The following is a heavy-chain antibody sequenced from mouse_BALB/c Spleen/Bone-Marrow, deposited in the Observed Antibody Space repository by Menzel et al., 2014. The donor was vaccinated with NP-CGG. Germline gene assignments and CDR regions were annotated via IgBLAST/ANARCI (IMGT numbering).Heavy chain of an antibody. V-gene: IGHV5-12-2*01. CDR1: GFTFTSYT. J-gene: IGHJ3*01. CDR2: ISNGGGST. D-gene: IGHD2-4*01. CDR3: TREDYGAY. Sequence: EVNLVESGGGLVQPGESLKLSCAASGFTFTSYTMSWVRQTPEKRLEWVAYISNGGGSTYYPDTVKGRFTISRDNAKNTPYLQMSSLKSEDTAIYYCTREDYGAYWGQGTLVTVSA.